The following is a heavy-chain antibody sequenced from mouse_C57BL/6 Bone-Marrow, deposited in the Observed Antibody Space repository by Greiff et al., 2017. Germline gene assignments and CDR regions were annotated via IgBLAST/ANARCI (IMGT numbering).Heavy chain of an antibody. V-gene: IGHV1-47*01. J-gene: IGHJ2*01. Sequence: LLESGAELVKPGASVKMSCKASGYTFTTYPIEWMKQNHGKSLEWIGNFHPYNDDTKYNEKFKGKATLTVDKSSSTVYMELSRLTSDDSAVYYCARGGNYGGYYFDYWGQGTTLTVSS. CDR1: GYTFTTYP. CDR3: ARGGNYGGYYFDY. D-gene: IGHD2-1*01. CDR2: FHPYNDDT.